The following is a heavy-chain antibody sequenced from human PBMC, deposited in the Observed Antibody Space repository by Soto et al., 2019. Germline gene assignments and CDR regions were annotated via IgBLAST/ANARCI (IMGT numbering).Heavy chain of an antibody. Sequence: SETLSLTCTVSGGSISSYYWSWIRQPPGKGLEWIGYIYYSGSTNYNPSLKSRVTISVDTSKNQFSLKLSSVTAADTAVYYCASTPFVYYDILTGTAFDICGQRTMVTVSS. CDR2: IYYSGST. D-gene: IGHD3-9*01. CDR1: GGSISSYY. J-gene: IGHJ3*02. CDR3: ASTPFVYYDILTGTAFDI. V-gene: IGHV4-59*01.